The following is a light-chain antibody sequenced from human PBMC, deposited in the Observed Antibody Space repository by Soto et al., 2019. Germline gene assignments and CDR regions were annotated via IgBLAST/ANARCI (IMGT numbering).Light chain of an antibody. J-gene: IGKJ5*01. V-gene: IGKV3-11*01. CDR3: QQHSIRPIT. Sequence: DIVMTQSPLSLPVTPGEPASISCRSSQSVSSNLAWYQQKPGQAPRILIYAASSRATGVPTRFSGSGSGTDFTLTISSLESEDFAVYYCQQHSIRPITFGQGTRLEIK. CDR1: QSVSSN. CDR2: AAS.